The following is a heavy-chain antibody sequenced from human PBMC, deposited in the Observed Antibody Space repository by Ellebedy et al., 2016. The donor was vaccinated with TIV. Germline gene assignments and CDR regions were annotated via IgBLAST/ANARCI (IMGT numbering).Heavy chain of an antibody. J-gene: IGHJ3*02. V-gene: IGHV3-7*01. Sequence: GGSLRLSCAASGFSFSSYWMSWVRQAPGKGLEWVANMRQDGGDKYYVDSVKGRFTISRDNAKSSLFLQLNSVRAEDTAVYYCATDGSYGDHLFPQHAFTIWGQGTMVSVSS. CDR2: MRQDGGDK. D-gene: IGHD4-17*01. CDR1: GFSFSSYW. CDR3: ATDGSYGDHLFPQHAFTI.